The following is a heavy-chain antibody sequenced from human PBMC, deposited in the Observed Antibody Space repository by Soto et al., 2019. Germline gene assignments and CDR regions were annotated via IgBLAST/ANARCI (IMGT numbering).Heavy chain of an antibody. V-gene: IGHV4-59*01. CDR1: GGSISSYY. D-gene: IGHD1-1*01. CDR2: IYYSGST. J-gene: IGHJ6*03. Sequence: QVQLQESGPGLVKPSETLSLTCTVSGGSISSYYWSWIRQPPGKGLEWIGYIYYSGSTNYNPSLKSRVTISVDTSKIQFSLKLSSVTAADTAVYYCARVRVPGNYYYYYMDVWGKGTTVTVSS. CDR3: ARVRVPGNYYYYYMDV.